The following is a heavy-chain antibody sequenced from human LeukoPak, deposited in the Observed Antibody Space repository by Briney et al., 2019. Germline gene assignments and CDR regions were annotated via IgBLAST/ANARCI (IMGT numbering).Heavy chain of an antibody. J-gene: IGHJ5*02. CDR1: GGTFSSYA. Sequence: SVKVSCKASGGTFSSYAISWVRQAPGQGLEWMGGIIPIFGTANYAQKFQGRVTITADESTSTAYMELSSLRSEDTAVYYCARVSRYCSSTSCNNWFDPWGQGTLVTVSS. D-gene: IGHD2-2*01. V-gene: IGHV1-69*13. CDR2: IIPIFGTA. CDR3: ARVSRYCSSTSCNNWFDP.